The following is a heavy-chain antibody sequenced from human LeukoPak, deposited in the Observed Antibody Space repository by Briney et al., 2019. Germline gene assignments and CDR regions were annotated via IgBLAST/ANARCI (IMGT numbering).Heavy chain of an antibody. Sequence: ASVKVSCKTSGGTFSSYAISWVRQAPGQGLEWMGGIIPISGTADYAQRFQGRVTITADESASTAYMELSSLRSEDTAVYYCARDPLPGTGYSSSWFDYWGQGTLVTVSS. CDR3: ARDPLPGTGYSSSWFDY. CDR1: GGTFSSYA. D-gene: IGHD6-13*01. V-gene: IGHV1-69*13. J-gene: IGHJ4*02. CDR2: IIPISGTA.